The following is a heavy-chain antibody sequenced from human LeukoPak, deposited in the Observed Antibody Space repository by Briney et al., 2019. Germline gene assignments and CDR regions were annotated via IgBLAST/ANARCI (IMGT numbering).Heavy chain of an antibody. V-gene: IGHV5-51*01. D-gene: IGHD6-13*01. Sequence: GESLKISCKGSGFTFTTYYIGWVRQMPGKGLEWMGIIFPGDSDTRYSPSFQGQVTLSADRSISTAYLQWSTLKASDTAIYYCARWRSSWYFDLWGRGTLVSVSS. CDR1: GFTFTTYY. J-gene: IGHJ2*01. CDR2: IFPGDSDT. CDR3: ARWRSSWYFDL.